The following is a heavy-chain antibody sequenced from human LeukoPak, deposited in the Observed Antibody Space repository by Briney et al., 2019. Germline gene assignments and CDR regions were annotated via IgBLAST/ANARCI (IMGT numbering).Heavy chain of an antibody. CDR1: GFTFSSSY. J-gene: IGHJ4*02. D-gene: IGHD3-10*01. V-gene: IGHV3-21*01. Sequence: GGSLRLSCAASGFTFSSSYIHWVRQAPGKGLVWVSSISSSSSYIYYAASVKGRFTISRDNAKNSLYLQMHSLRAEDTAVYYCARVRWSGFGEYPGPFDYWGQGTLVTVSS. CDR3: ARVRWSGFGEYPGPFDY. CDR2: ISSSSSYI.